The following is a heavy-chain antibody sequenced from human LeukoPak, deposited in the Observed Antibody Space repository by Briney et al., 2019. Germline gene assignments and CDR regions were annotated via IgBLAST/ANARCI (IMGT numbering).Heavy chain of an antibody. D-gene: IGHD3-10*01. Sequence: SETLSLTCTVSGYSISSGYYWGWIRQPPGNGLEWIGSIYHSGSTYYNPSLKSRVTISVDTSKNQFSLRLTSVTAADTAVYYCASGRYYYGAGYGIGDYWGQGTLVTVSS. V-gene: IGHV4-38-2*02. CDR2: IYHSGST. J-gene: IGHJ4*02. CDR3: ASGRYYYGAGYGIGDY. CDR1: GYSISSGYY.